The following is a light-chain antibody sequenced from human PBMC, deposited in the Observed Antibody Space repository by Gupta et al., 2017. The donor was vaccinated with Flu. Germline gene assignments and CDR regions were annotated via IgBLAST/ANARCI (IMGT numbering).Light chain of an antibody. CDR2: MAS. CDR3: QEYNRYSWT. Sequence: DIQMTQSRFTLSAFLGDRVTITCRASQSISSWLAWYQQKPGKPPKLLIYMASTLETGVPSRFAGSGSGTEFTLTISSLQPDDFATYYCQEYNRYSWTFGQGTKVEIK. V-gene: IGKV1-5*03. CDR1: QSISSW. J-gene: IGKJ1*01.